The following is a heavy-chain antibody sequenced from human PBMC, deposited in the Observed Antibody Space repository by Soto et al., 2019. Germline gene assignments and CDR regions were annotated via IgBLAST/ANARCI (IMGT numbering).Heavy chain of an antibody. Sequence: GGSLRLSCAASGFTFTSYAIGWVRQAPGKGLEWVSTISGSGSSTYYADSVKGRFTISRDSSKNTVHLQMNSLRVEDTAIYYCAKEIRPRLGDGGYYYGMDVWGLGTTVTVSS. V-gene: IGHV3-23*01. CDR2: ISGSGSST. CDR1: GFTFTSYA. D-gene: IGHD3-10*01. CDR3: AKEIRPRLGDGGYYYGMDV. J-gene: IGHJ6*02.